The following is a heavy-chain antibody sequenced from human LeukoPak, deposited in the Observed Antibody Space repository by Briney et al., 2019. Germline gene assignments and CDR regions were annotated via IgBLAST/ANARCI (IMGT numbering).Heavy chain of an antibody. J-gene: IGHJ4*02. Sequence: PSETLPLTCAVYGGSFSGYYWSWIRQPPGKGLEWIGEINHSGSTNYNPSLKSRVTISVDTSKNQFSLKLSSVTAADTAVYYCARAPKYYYDSSFDYWGQGTLVTVSS. CDR1: GGSFSGYY. D-gene: IGHD3-22*01. CDR3: ARAPKYYYDSSFDY. V-gene: IGHV4-34*01. CDR2: INHSGST.